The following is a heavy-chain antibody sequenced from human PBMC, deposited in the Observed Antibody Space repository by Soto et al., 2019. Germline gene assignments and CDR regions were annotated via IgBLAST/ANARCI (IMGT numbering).Heavy chain of an antibody. J-gene: IGHJ1*01. Sequence: PSETLSLACTVSGGSISSYYWSWIRQPPGKGLEWIGYIYYSASTNYNPSLKSRVTISVDTSKNQFSLKLSSVTAPATAVYYCARTPYITKGYCSGGSCPEYFQHWGQGTLVTVSS. CDR2: IYYSAST. CDR1: GGSISSYY. V-gene: IGHV4-59*01. D-gene: IGHD2-15*01. CDR3: ARTPYITKGYCSGGSCPEYFQH.